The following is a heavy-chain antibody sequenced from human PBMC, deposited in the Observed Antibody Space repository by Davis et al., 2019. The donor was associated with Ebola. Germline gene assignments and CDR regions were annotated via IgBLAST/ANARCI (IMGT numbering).Heavy chain of an antibody. CDR2: IKQDGSEK. V-gene: IGHV3-7*01. J-gene: IGHJ4*02. CDR1: GFTFSSFW. D-gene: IGHD3-10*01. CDR3: ARRYYGSGTYYKDY. Sequence: PGGSLRFSCAASGFTFSSFWMSWVRQAPGKGLEWVANIKQDGSEKYYMDSVKGRFTVSRDNVKNSLYLQMNSLRAEDTAVYYCARRYYGSGTYYKDYWGQGTLVTVSS.